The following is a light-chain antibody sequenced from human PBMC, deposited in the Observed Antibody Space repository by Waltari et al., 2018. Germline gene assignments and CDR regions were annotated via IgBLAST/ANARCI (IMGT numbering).Light chain of an antibody. V-gene: IGKV3-11*01. J-gene: IGKJ2*03. CDR1: QSVSSY. CDR3: YQHSSGYS. CDR2: GAS. Sequence: ILTQSPATLSLSPVERATLSCRASQSVSSYLAWYQQKPGQAPRLLIYGASSRATGIPDRFSGSGSGTDFTLTISSLEPEDVGVYHCYQHSSGYSFGQGTKVEIK.